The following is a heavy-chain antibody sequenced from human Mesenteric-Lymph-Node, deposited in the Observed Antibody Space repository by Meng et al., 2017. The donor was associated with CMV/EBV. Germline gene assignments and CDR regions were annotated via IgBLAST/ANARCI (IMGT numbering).Heavy chain of an antibody. Sequence: GESLKISCAASGFTLSNYGMSWVRQAPGKGLEWVSAIKSGGSTYYTDSVRGRFTISRDSSKNTLYLQMNSLRAEDTAIYYCAKDSDDFWSGYFHWGQGTMVTVSS. D-gene: IGHD3-3*01. CDR3: AKDSDDFWSGYFH. CDR1: GFTLSNYG. J-gene: IGHJ4*02. CDR2: IKSGGST. V-gene: IGHV3-23*01.